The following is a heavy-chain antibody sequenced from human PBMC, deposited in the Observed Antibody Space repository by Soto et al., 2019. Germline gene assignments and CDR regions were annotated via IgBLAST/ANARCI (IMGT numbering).Heavy chain of an antibody. CDR2: ISAYNGNT. Sequence: ASVKVSCKASGYTFTSYGISWVRQAPGQGLEWMGWISAYNGNTNYAQKLQGRVTMTTDTSTSTAYMELRSLRSDDTAVYYCARVTAPYYDFWSGYYNGGWFDPWGQGTLVTVSA. CDR1: GYTFTSYG. D-gene: IGHD3-3*01. J-gene: IGHJ5*02. CDR3: ARVTAPYYDFWSGYYNGGWFDP. V-gene: IGHV1-18*04.